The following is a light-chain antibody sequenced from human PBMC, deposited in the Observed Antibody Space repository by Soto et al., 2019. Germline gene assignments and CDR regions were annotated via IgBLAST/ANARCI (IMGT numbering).Light chain of an antibody. CDR3: QQYNKWPLT. J-gene: IGKJ1*01. Sequence: EIVMTPSPATLSVSPGERATLSCMASQSASNDLDWYQQTPGQAPRLLIYGASSRATGVPVRFSGSASGTEFTLTISSLQSEDFTVYYCQQYNKWPLTFGQGTKVDIK. V-gene: IGKV3-15*01. CDR2: GAS. CDR1: QSASND.